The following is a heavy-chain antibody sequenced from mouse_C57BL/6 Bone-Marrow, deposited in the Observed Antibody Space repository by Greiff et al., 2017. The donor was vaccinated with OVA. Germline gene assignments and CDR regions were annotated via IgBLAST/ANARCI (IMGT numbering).Heavy chain of an antibody. Sequence: VQLQQPGAELVKPGASVQLSCKASGYTFTSYWMHWVKQRPGQGLEWIGMIHPNSGSTNYNEKFKSKATLTVDNSSSTAYMQLSSLASEDSAVYYGASWASNDYWGQGTTLTVSS. J-gene: IGHJ2*01. CDR2: IHPNSGST. CDR1: GYTFTSYW. V-gene: IGHV1-64*01. D-gene: IGHD6-1*01. CDR3: ASWASNDY.